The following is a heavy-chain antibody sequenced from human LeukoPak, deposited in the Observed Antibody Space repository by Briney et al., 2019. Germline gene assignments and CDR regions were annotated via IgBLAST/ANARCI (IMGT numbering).Heavy chain of an antibody. D-gene: IGHD6-13*01. Sequence: SETLSLTCTVSGGSISSYYWGWIRQPPGKGLEWIGSIYYSGSTYYNPSLKSRVTISVDTSKNQFSLKLSSVTAADTAVYYCAREGMPPWGYSSSWYRYFQHWGQGTLVTVSS. CDR1: GGSISSYY. CDR2: IYYSGST. V-gene: IGHV4-39*02. J-gene: IGHJ1*01. CDR3: AREGMPPWGYSSSWYRYFQH.